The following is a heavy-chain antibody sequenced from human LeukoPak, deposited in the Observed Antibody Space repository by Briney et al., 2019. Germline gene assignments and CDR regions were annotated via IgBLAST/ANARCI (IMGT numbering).Heavy chain of an antibody. V-gene: IGHV3-48*04. CDR2: ISSSGSTI. CDR1: GFTFSSYW. J-gene: IGHJ4*02. D-gene: IGHD4-17*01. CDR3: ARDSNDYGDYAFDY. Sequence: GGSLRLSCAASGFTFSSYWMHWVRQAPGKGLEWVSYISSSGSTIYYADSVKGRFTISRDNAKNSLYLQVNSLRAEDTAVYYCARDSNDYGDYAFDYWGQGTLVTVSS.